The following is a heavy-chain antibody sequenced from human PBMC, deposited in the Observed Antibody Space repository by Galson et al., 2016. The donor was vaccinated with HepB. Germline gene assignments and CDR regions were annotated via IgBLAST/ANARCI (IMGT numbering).Heavy chain of an antibody. V-gene: IGHV3-7*01. CDR2: IKQDGSEI. D-gene: IGHD3-3*01. CDR1: GFTFSSFW. CDR3: ARDGNDFWSGQDS. Sequence: LRLSCAASGFTFSSFWMSWVRQAPGKGPEWVANIKQDGSEIYYVASVKGRFTISRDNAKNSLDLQMNSLRVEDTAVYYCARDGNDFWSGQDSWGQGTLVAVSS. J-gene: IGHJ4*02.